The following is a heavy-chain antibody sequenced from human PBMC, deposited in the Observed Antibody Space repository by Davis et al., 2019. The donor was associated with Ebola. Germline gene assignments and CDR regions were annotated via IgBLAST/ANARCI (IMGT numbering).Heavy chain of an antibody. D-gene: IGHD3-22*01. V-gene: IGHV3-30-3*01. CDR3: ARDPITMIVVVITGAFDI. Sequence: GESLKISCAASGFTFSSYAMHWVRQAPGKGLEWVAVISYDGSNNYYADSVKVRFTISRDNSNNTLYLQMNSLRAEDTAVYYCARDPITMIVVVITGAFDIWGQGTMVTVSS. CDR1: GFTFSSYA. J-gene: IGHJ3*02. CDR2: ISYDGSNN.